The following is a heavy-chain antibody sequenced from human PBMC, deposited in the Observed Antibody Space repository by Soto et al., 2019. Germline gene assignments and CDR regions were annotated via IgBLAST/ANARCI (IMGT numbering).Heavy chain of an antibody. CDR3: ARGHPTDCSNGVCSFFYNHEMDV. J-gene: IGHJ6*02. D-gene: IGHD2-8*01. CDR2: INPNSGGT. CDR1: GYSFTDYH. Sequence: ASVKVSCKASGYSFTDYHIHWVRQAPGQGLEWLGRINPNSGGTSTAQKFQGWVTMTRDRSISTVYMELTRLRSDDTAVNFCARGHPTDCSNGVCSFFYNHEMDVWGQGTTVTVSS. V-gene: IGHV1-2*04.